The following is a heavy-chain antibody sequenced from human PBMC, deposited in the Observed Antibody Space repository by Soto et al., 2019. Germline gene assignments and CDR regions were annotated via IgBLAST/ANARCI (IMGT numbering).Heavy chain of an antibody. Sequence: GGSLRLSCAASGFTFSSYGMHWVRQAPGKGLEWVAVISYDGSNKYYADSVKGRFTISRDNSKNTLYLQMNSLRAEDTAVYYCAKDRINSSGYKVYDGMDVWGQGTTVTVSS. D-gene: IGHD3-22*01. V-gene: IGHV3-30*18. CDR1: GFTFSSYG. J-gene: IGHJ6*02. CDR3: AKDRINSSGYKVYDGMDV. CDR2: ISYDGSNK.